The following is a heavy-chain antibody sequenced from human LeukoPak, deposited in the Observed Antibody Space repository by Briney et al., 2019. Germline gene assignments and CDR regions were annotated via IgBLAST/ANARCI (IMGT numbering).Heavy chain of an antibody. CDR3: VRGGASTWS. D-gene: IGHD2-15*01. J-gene: IGHJ5*02. CDR2: ISDGGSST. CDR1: GFTFKNSW. V-gene: IGHV3-74*01. Sequence: GGSLRLSCAASGFTFKNSWMHWVRQAPGKGPVWVSRISDGGSSTTYADPVKGRFTISRDDAKNTLYLQMNSLRAEDTAVYYCVRGGASTWSWGQGTLVTVSS.